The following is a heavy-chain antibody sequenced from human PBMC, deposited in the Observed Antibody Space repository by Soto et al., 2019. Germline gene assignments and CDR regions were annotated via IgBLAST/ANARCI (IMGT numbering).Heavy chain of an antibody. J-gene: IGHJ5*02. Sequence: PSETLSLTCTVSGGSISSGGYYWSWIRQHPGKGLEWIGYIYYSGSTYYNPSLKSRVTISVDTSKNQFSLKLSSVTAADTAVYYCAREGIAAASLRGGPTWYNWFDPWGQGTLVNVSS. CDR3: AREGIAAASLRGGPTWYNWFDP. CDR2: IYYSGST. CDR1: GGSISSGGYY. V-gene: IGHV4-31*03. D-gene: IGHD6-13*01.